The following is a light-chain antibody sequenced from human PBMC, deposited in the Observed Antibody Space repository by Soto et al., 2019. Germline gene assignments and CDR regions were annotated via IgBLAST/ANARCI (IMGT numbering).Light chain of an antibody. Sequence: QSALTQPAYVSGSPGQSITISCTGTNSDVGGYDYVSWYQHYPGKAPKLLIYQVNNRPSGVSSRFSGSKSGNTASLTFSGLQAEDEADYYCRSLTSSNTWVFGGGTKLTVL. CDR2: QVN. V-gene: IGLV2-14*01. CDR3: RSLTSSNTWV. J-gene: IGLJ3*02. CDR1: NSDVGGYDY.